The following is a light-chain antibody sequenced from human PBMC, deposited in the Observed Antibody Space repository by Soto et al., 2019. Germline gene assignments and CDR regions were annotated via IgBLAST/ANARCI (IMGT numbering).Light chain of an antibody. Sequence: DTVMTQSPEFLSVSLGERATINCKSSQSVLSSSSNKNFLAWYQQKPGQPPKLLSFWASTRESGVPDRFSASASATDFTLTISSLQAEDVAGYYCQQYYTTPLTFGGGTKVEIK. J-gene: IGKJ4*01. V-gene: IGKV4-1*01. CDR2: WAS. CDR1: QSVLSSSSNKNF. CDR3: QQYYTTPLT.